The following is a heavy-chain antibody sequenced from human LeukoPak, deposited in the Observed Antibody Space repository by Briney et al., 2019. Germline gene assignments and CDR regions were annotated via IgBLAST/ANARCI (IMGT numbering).Heavy chain of an antibody. J-gene: IGHJ3*02. CDR1: GYTLTELS. CDR2: FDPEDGET. Sequence: ASVKVSCKVSGYTLTELSMHWVRQAPGKGLEWMGGFDPEDGETIYAQKFQGRVTMTEDTSTDTAYMELSSLRSEDTAVYYCARNGRLEHAFDIWGQGTMVTVSS. D-gene: IGHD1-1*01. CDR3: ARNGRLEHAFDI. V-gene: IGHV1-24*01.